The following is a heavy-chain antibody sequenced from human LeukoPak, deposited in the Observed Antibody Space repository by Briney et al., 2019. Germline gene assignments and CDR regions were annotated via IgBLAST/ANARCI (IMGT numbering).Heavy chain of an antibody. CDR2: ISWNGGSI. J-gene: IGHJ4*02. D-gene: IGHD6-19*01. CDR3: AKGPGIAVATVDY. CDR1: GFIFDDYA. Sequence: PGGSLRLSCAVSGFIFDDYAMHWVRQAPGKGLEWVSGISWNGGSIGYADSVKGRFTISRDNAKNSLYLQMNSLRPEDTALYYCAKGPGIAVATVDYWGLGIWVTVSS. V-gene: IGHV3-9*01.